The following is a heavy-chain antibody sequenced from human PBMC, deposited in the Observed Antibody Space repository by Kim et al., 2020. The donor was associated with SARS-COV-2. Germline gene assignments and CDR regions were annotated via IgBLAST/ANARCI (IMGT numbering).Heavy chain of an antibody. V-gene: IGHV3-30-3*01. J-gene: IGHJ4*02. CDR2: ISYDGSNK. D-gene: IGHD3-10*01. Sequence: GGSLRLSCAASGFTFSSYAMHWVRQAPGKGLEWVAVISYDGSNKYYADSVKGRFTISRDNSKNTLYLQMNSLRAEDTAVYYCAREPSTMVRGVIMGIDYWGQGTLVTVSS. CDR3: AREPSTMVRGVIMGIDY. CDR1: GFTFSSYA.